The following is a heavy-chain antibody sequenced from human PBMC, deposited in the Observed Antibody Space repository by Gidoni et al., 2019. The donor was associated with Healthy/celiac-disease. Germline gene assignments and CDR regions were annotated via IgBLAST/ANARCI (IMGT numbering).Heavy chain of an antibody. D-gene: IGHD3-3*01. CDR1: GFTFSSYS. CDR3: ASLWSTPYDFWSAPGGMDV. V-gene: IGHV3-21*01. CDR2: ISSSSSYI. J-gene: IGHJ6*02. Sequence: EVQLVESGGGLVKPGGSLRLSCAASGFTFSSYSMNWVRQAPGKGLEWVSSISSSSSYIYYADSVKGRFTISRDNAKNSLYLQMNSLRAEDTAVYYCASLWSTPYDFWSAPGGMDVWGQGTTVTVSS.